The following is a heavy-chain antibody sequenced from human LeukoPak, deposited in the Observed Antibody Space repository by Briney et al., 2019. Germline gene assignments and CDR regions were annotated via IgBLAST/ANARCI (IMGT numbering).Heavy chain of an antibody. Sequence: SETLSLTCSVSGGSISSGGYYWGWIRQPPGKGLEWIGSINFSGNTYYNPSLKSRVTISVDTSKNQFSLKLSSVTAADSAVYSRARHDNYDYGMDVWGQGTTVTVFS. D-gene: IGHD3-22*01. J-gene: IGHJ6*02. CDR2: INFSGNT. CDR3: ARHDNYDYGMDV. V-gene: IGHV4-39*01. CDR1: GGSISSGGYY.